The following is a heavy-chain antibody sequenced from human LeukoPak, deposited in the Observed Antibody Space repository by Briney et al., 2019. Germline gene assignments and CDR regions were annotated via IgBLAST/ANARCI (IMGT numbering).Heavy chain of an antibody. CDR3: AKVSAYDILTGPNGFSDY. J-gene: IGHJ4*02. Sequence: GGSLRLSCAASGFTVSSNYMSWVRQAPGEGLEWVANIKQDGSEKYYADSVKGRFTISRDNAKDSLYLQMNSLRAEDTAVYYCAKVSAYDILTGPNGFSDYWGQGTLVTVSS. CDR1: GFTVSSNY. CDR2: IKQDGSEK. D-gene: IGHD3-9*01. V-gene: IGHV3-7*01.